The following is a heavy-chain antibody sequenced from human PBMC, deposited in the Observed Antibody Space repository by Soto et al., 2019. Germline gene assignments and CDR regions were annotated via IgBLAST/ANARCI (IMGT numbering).Heavy chain of an antibody. CDR1: GGTFSSYT. V-gene: IGHV1-69*04. Sequence: SVKVSCKASGGTFSSYTISWVRQAPGQGLEWMGRIIPILGIANYAQKFQGRVTITADKSTSTAYMELSSLRSEDTAVYYCAREYDIVVVPAAIPGFDYWGQGTLVTVSS. CDR3: AREYDIVVVPAAIPGFDY. CDR2: IIPILGIA. D-gene: IGHD2-2*01. J-gene: IGHJ4*02.